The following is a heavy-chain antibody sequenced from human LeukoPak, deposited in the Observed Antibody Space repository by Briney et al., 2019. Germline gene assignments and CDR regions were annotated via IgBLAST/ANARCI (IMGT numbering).Heavy chain of an antibody. J-gene: IGHJ4*02. CDR3: AKDRARFYPFPDC. CDR1: GFPFSSYA. D-gene: IGHD3-3*01. V-gene: IGHV3-23*01. Sequence: PGGSLRLSCAASGFPFSSYAMNWVRQAPGKGLEWVSSIRDNGGSTYYADSVKGRFTISRDDSKNTLYLQMNSLRAEDTAVYYCAKDRARFYPFPDCWGQGTLVTVSS. CDR2: IRDNGGST.